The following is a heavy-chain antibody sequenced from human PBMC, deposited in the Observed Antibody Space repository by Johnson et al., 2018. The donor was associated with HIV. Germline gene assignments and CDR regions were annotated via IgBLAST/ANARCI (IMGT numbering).Heavy chain of an antibody. CDR2: INWNSGST. J-gene: IGHJ3*02. V-gene: IGHV3-23*01. CDR3: ARDEVAGAFDI. Sequence: MKWVRQTPGMGLEWVSAINWNSGSTYYADSVKGRFTISRDNSKNTLYLQMNSLRAEDTAVYYCARDEVAGAFDIWGQGTMVTVSS.